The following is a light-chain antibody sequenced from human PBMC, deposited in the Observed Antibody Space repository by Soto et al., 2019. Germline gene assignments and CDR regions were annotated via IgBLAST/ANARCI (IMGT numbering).Light chain of an antibody. CDR1: QSVLFSSNNKNY. CDR2: RAS. J-gene: IGKJ4*01. Sequence: DIVMTQSPDSLAVSLGERATINCKSSQSVLFSSNNKNYLAWYQQKPGQPPKLLIYRASTRESGVPDRFSGSGSGTHLTLTISSLQAEDAAVYHCQQYYSTPSPTFGGGTKVEIK. V-gene: IGKV4-1*01. CDR3: QQYYSTPSPT.